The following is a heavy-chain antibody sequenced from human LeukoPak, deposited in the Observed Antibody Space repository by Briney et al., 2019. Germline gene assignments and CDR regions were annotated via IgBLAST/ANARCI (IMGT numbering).Heavy chain of an antibody. V-gene: IGHV4-39*01. D-gene: IGHD2-2*01. CDR1: GGSISSSSYY. CDR2: IYYSGST. J-gene: IGHJ4*02. Sequence: KPSETLSLTCTVSGGSISSSSYYWGWIRQPPGKGLEWIGSIYYSGSTYYNPSLKSRVTISVDTSKNQFSLKLSSVTAADTAVYYCARHGIVPAATRSRYSYGGYGGNPTRWIDYWGQGTLVTVSS. CDR3: ARHGIVPAATRSRYSYGGYGGNPTRWIDY.